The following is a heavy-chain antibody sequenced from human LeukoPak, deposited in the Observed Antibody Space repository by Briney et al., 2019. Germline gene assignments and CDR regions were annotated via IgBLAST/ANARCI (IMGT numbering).Heavy chain of an antibody. CDR2: IYSSGDS. CDR3: ATGYYFGSGSYGYLDY. Sequence: GGSLRLSCAASGFTVSSKYMSWVRQTPGKGLQWVALIYSSGDSYTADSVKGRFTISRDDSKNTLYLQMDSLRAEDTAVYYCATGYYFGSGSYGYLDYWGQGTLVTVSS. V-gene: IGHV3-53*01. J-gene: IGHJ4*02. D-gene: IGHD3-10*01. CDR1: GFTVSSKY.